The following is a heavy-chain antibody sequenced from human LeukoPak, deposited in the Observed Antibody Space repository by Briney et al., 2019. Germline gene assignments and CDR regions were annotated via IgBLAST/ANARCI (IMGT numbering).Heavy chain of an antibody. Sequence: SVKVSCKASGGTFSSYAISWVRQAPGQGLEWMGGIISIFGTANYAQKFQGRVTITADESTSTAYMELSSLRSEDTAVYYCARDSGIYSSGWYSPDYWGQGTLVTVSS. CDR3: ARDSGIYSSGWYSPDY. D-gene: IGHD6-19*01. J-gene: IGHJ4*02. V-gene: IGHV1-69*13. CDR2: IISIFGTA. CDR1: GGTFSSYA.